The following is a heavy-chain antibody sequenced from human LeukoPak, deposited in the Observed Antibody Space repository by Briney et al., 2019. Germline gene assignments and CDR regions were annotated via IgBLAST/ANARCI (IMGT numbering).Heavy chain of an antibody. D-gene: IGHD4-17*01. CDR3: ATATGNDYGDYFYFDY. Sequence: GGSLRLSCAASGFTVSSNYMSWVRQAPGKGLEWVSVIYSGGSAYYADSVKGRFTISRDNSKNTLYLQMNSLRAEDTAVYYCATATGNDYGDYFYFDYWGQGTLVTVSS. J-gene: IGHJ4*02. V-gene: IGHV3-53*01. CDR1: GFTVSSNY. CDR2: IYSGGSA.